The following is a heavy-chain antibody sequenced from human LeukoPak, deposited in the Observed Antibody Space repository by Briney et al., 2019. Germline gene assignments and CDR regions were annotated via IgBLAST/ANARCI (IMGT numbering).Heavy chain of an antibody. V-gene: IGHV3-30-3*01. J-gene: IGHJ6*02. CDR1: GFTFSSYA. D-gene: IGHD3-3*01. CDR2: ISYDGSNK. CDR3: AREFLEWLTYYYYGMDV. Sequence: TGGSLRLSCAASGFTFSSYAMHWVRQAPGKGLEWVAVISYDGSNKYYAGSVKGRFTISRDNSKNTLYLQMNSLRAEDTAVYYCAREFLEWLTYYYYGMDVWGQGTTVTVSS.